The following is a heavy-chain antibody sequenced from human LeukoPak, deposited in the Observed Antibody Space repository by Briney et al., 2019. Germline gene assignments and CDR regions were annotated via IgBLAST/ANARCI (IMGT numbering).Heavy chain of an antibody. CDR1: GFTFSSYS. J-gene: IGHJ4*02. CDR2: ISSSRSYI. V-gene: IGHV3-21*01. Sequence: PGGSLRLSCAASGFTFSSYSMNWVRQAPGKGLEWVSSISSSRSYIYYADSVKGRFTISRDNAKNSLYLQMNSLRAEDTAVYYCASTRGYSGYGKPSGTFDYWGQGTLVTVSS. D-gene: IGHD5-12*01. CDR3: ASTRGYSGYGKPSGTFDY.